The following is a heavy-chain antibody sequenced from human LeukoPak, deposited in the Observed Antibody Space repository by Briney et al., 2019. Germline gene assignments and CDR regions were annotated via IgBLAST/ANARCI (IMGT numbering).Heavy chain of an antibody. CDR2: IHYSGST. V-gene: IGHV4-59*08. CDR3: ARRAYSSGFYFFDY. Sequence: PSETLSLTCTVSGGSISTYYWSWIRQTPGKGLEWIGYIHYSGSTNYNPSLNSRVTISVDTSKNQFSLKLSSVTAADTAVYYCARRAYSSGFYFFDYWGQGTLVTVSS. CDR1: GGSISTYY. J-gene: IGHJ4*02. D-gene: IGHD6-19*01.